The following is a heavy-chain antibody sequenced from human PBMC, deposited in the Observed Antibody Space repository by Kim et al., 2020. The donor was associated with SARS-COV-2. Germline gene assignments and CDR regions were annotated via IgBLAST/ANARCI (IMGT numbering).Heavy chain of an antibody. V-gene: IGHV3-20*03. J-gene: IGHJ6*02. D-gene: IGHD6-19*01. Sequence: VKGRFTISRDNAKNSLYLQMNSLRAEDTALYYCARGRKQWLTYYYYGMDVWCQGTTVTVSS. CDR3: ARGRKQWLTYYYYGMDV.